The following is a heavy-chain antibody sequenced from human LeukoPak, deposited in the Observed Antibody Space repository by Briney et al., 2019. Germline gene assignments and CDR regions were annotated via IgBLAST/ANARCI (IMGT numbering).Heavy chain of an antibody. CDR3: AKGSYYDSSGSFYFDY. CDR2: ISGSGGST. CDR1: GFTFSSYA. Sequence: PGGSLRLSCAASGFTFSSYAMSWVRQAPGKGLEWVSAISGSGGSTYYADSVKGRFTISRDNSKNTLYVQVNSLGTEDTAAYYCAKGSYYDSSGSFYFDYWARELWSPSPQ. J-gene: IGHJ4*02. V-gene: IGHV3-23*01. D-gene: IGHD3-22*01.